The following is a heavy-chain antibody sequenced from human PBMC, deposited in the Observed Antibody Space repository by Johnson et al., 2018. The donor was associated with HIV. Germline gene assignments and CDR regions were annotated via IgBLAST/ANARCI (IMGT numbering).Heavy chain of an antibody. Sequence: QVQLVESGGGVVQPGGSLRLSCAASGFTFSSYGMHWVRQAPGKGLEWVAFIRYDGSNKYYADSVKGRFTISRDNSKNRLYLQMDSLRPEDTAVYYCARDPAYSSTWEGAFDVWGQGTMVTVSS. V-gene: IGHV3-30*02. CDR3: ARDPAYSSTWEGAFDV. D-gene: IGHD6-19*01. CDR1: GFTFSSYG. CDR2: IRYDGSNK. J-gene: IGHJ3*01.